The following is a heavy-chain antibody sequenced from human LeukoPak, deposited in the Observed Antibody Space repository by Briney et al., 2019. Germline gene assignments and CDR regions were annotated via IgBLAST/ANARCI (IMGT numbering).Heavy chain of an antibody. J-gene: IGHJ4*02. Sequence: SSETLSLTCTVSGGSISSYYWSWIRQPPGKGLEWIGYIYYSGSTNYNPSLKSRVTISVDTSKNQFSLKLSSVTAADTAVYYCARGYYDILTYDYWGQGTLVTVSS. CDR2: IYYSGST. CDR3: ARGYYDILTYDY. D-gene: IGHD3-9*01. V-gene: IGHV4-59*01. CDR1: GGSISSYY.